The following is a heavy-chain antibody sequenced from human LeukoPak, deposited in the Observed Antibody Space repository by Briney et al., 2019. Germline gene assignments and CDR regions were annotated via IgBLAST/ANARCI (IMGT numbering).Heavy chain of an antibody. J-gene: IGHJ3*02. V-gene: IGHV3-48*03. CDR3: TPLWFWELWGEGAFDI. CDR1: GFTFSSYE. Sequence: GGSLRLSCAGSGFTFSSYEMNWVRQAPGKGMEWVSYISSSGSTIYYADHVKGRFTISRDNAKNSLYLQMNSLRAEDTAVYYCTPLWFWELWGEGAFDIWGQGTMVTVSS. CDR2: ISSSGSTI. D-gene: IGHD3-10*01.